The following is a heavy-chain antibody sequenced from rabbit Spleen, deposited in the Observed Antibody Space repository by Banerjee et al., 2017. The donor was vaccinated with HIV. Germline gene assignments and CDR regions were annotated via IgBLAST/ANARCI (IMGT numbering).Heavy chain of an antibody. J-gene: IGHJ4*01. CDR3: ARYDGGDDVGDWYFGL. CDR1: GIDFSSSYW. D-gene: IGHD2-1*01. CDR2: IYTGSGKT. Sequence: QEQLEESGGDLVKPEGSLTLTCTASGIDFSSSYWICWVRQAPGKGLEWIACIYTGSGKTFYATWAKGRFTISKTSSTTVTLQMTSLTAADTATYFCARYDGGDDVGDWYFGLWGPGTLVTVS. V-gene: IGHV1S45*01.